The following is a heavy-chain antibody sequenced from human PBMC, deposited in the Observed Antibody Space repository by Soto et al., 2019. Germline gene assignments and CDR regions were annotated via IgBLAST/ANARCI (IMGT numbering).Heavy chain of an antibody. J-gene: IGHJ4*02. CDR2: IIPIFGTA. D-gene: IGHD3-16*01. V-gene: IGHV1-69*12. CDR3: AWGQTGGGWGCDFDY. Sequence: QVQLVQSGAEVKKPGSSVKVSCKASGGTFSSYAIDWVRQAPGQGLEWMGGIIPIFGTADYAQKFQGRVTLTGDESTGIACVELSSLRSEDTAVYYCAWGQTGGGWGCDFDYWGQGTLVTVSS. CDR1: GGTFSSYA.